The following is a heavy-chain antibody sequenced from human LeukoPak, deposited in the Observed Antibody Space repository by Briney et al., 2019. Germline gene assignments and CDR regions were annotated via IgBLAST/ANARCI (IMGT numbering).Heavy chain of an antibody. Sequence: GGSLRLSCAASGFTFSSYAMSWVRQAPGKGLEWVSSISDSGGNTYYADSGKGRFTTSRDNSKNTLYLQMNSLRAEDTAVYYCAKDGVWQSYYFDYWGQGTLVTVSS. D-gene: IGHD6-19*01. CDR2: ISDSGGNT. V-gene: IGHV3-23*01. CDR1: GFTFSSYA. J-gene: IGHJ4*02. CDR3: AKDGVWQSYYFDY.